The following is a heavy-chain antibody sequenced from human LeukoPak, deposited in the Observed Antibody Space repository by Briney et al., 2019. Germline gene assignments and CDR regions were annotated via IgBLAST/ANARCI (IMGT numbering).Heavy chain of an antibody. Sequence: SETLSLTCTVSGGSISSYYWSWIRQPPGKGPEWIGYIYYSGSTNYNPSLKSRVTISVDTSKNHFSLELSSVTTADTAVYYCARGPIAAAGAHYFDYWGQGTLVTVSS. J-gene: IGHJ4*02. V-gene: IGHV4-59*01. D-gene: IGHD6-13*01. CDR3: ARGPIAAAGAHYFDY. CDR2: IYYSGST. CDR1: GGSISSYY.